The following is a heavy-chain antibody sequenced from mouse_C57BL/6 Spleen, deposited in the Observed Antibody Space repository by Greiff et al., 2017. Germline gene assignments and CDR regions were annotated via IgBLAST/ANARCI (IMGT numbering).Heavy chain of an antibody. CDR3: TCGYYVGDAMDY. CDR1: GFNIKDDY. J-gene: IGHJ4*01. V-gene: IGHV14-4*01. Sequence: VQLQQSGAELVRPGASVKLSCTASGFNIKDDYMHWVKQRPEQGLEWIGWIDPENGDTEYASKFQGKATITADTSSNTAYLQLSSLTSEDTAVYYCTCGYYVGDAMDYWGQGTSVTVSS. D-gene: IGHD2-3*01. CDR2: IDPENGDT.